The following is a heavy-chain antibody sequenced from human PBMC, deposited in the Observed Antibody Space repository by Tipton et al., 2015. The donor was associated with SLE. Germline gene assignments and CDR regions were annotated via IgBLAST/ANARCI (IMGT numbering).Heavy chain of an antibody. J-gene: IGHJ6*02. CDR2: ITPDGSDK. D-gene: IGHD3-10*01. Sequence: LSLTCTVSGGSISNDYWSWIRQPPGKGLEWLASITPDGSDKYYVGSVKGRFTISRDNAKNSLYLQMNSLRAEDTAVYYCARGHRVFGMDVWGQGTTVTVSS. CDR1: GGSISNDY. V-gene: IGHV3-7*01. CDR3: ARGHRVFGMDV.